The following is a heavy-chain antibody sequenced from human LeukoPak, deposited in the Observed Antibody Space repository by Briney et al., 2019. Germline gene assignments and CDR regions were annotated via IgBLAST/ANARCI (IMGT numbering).Heavy chain of an antibody. D-gene: IGHD3-10*01. J-gene: IGHJ4*02. Sequence: PGGSLRLSCAASGLTFSSYGMHWVRQAPGKGLERVAVISYDGSNKYYADSVKGRFTISRDNSKNTLYLQINSPRAEETAVYYFATTFRVRAGAFEYYCDYWGQGTLVTVSS. CDR1: GLTFSSYG. CDR3: ATTFRVRAGAFEYYCDY. V-gene: IGHV3-30*03. CDR2: ISYDGSNK.